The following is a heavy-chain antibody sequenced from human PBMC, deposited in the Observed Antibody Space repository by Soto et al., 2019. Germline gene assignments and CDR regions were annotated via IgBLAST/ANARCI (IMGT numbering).Heavy chain of an antibody. CDR2: ISYDGNNK. Sequence: GGFLRLSCAASGFIFSSYAMHWVRQAPGKGLEWVALISYDGNNKYYADSVKGRFTISRDNSKNTLYLQMNSLRPEDTAVFYCGRCSSTSCHLGSDYWGQGTLVTVSS. J-gene: IGHJ4*02. D-gene: IGHD2-2*01. CDR1: GFIFSSYA. CDR3: GRCSSTSCHLGSDY. V-gene: IGHV3-30-3*01.